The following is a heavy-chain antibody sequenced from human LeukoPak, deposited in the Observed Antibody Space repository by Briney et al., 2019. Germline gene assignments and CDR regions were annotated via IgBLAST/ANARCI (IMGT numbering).Heavy chain of an antibody. D-gene: IGHD1-14*01. CDR3: VITAGPRTDH. V-gene: IGHV3-11*04. J-gene: IGHJ4*01. CDR1: GITLSDYY. CDR2: ISRGGSPI. Sequence: GGSLRLSCTASGITLSDYYMNWIRQAPGKGLEWLSFISRGGSPIYYADSVKGRFTISRDNAKNSLYLQMNSLRVEDTAMYYCVITAGPRTDHWGQGALVTVSS.